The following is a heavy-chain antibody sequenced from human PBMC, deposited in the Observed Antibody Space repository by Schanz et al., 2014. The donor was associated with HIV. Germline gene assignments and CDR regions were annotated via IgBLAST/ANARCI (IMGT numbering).Heavy chain of an antibody. D-gene: IGHD4-4*01. Sequence: QVQLVESGGGVVQPGRSLRLSCAASGFTFSSYGMHWVRQAPGKGLEWVAVISYDRSHKYYADSVKGRFTISRDNSKNTLFLQMNSLRAEDPAVYYCARVEGPPTFYYYYYGSDVWGQGTAVTVSS. J-gene: IGHJ6*02. CDR1: GFTFSSYG. V-gene: IGHV3-30*03. CDR2: ISYDRSHK. CDR3: ARVEGPPTFYYYYYGSDV.